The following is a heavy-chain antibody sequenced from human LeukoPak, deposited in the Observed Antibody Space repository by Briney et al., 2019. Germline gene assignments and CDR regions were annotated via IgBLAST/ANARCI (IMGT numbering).Heavy chain of an antibody. J-gene: IGHJ4*02. Sequence: GGSLRLSCAASGFSYNKFWMSWVHQAPGKGLEWVANIKKDGSEQYYVDSVKGRFTISRDNAKNSLYLQMNSLRVEDTAVYYCARDVKGGNFDYWGQGTLVTVSS. D-gene: IGHD3-16*01. CDR2: IKKDGSEQ. CDR3: ARDVKGGNFDY. V-gene: IGHV3-7*01. CDR1: GFSYNKFW.